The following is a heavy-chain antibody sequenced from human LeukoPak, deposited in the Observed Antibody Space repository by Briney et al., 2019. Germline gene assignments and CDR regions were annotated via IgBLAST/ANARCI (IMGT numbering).Heavy chain of an antibody. D-gene: IGHD3-16*01. CDR1: GGSISSSSYY. CDR3: ARYNYGHRYFDL. J-gene: IGHJ2*01. Sequence: SEALSLTWSVSGGSISSSSYYWGWIRQPPGKELEWIGNMYYSGSTYYNPSLRSRVTISVDASKNQFSLKLSSVTAADTAVYYCARYNYGHRYFDLWGRGTLVTVSS. CDR2: MYYSGST. V-gene: IGHV4-39*01.